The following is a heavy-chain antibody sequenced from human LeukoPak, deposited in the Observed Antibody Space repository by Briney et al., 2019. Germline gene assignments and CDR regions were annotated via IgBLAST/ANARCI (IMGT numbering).Heavy chain of an antibody. Sequence: GGSLRLSCAASGFTFSSYEMNWVRQAPGKGLEWVSYISSSGSTIYYADSVKGRFTISRDNAKKSLYLQMNSLRAEDTAVYYCVRAYHSSGWYRIDYWGQGTLVTVSS. CDR3: VRAYHSSGWYRIDY. D-gene: IGHD6-19*01. V-gene: IGHV3-48*03. CDR1: GFTFSSYE. J-gene: IGHJ4*02. CDR2: ISSSGSTI.